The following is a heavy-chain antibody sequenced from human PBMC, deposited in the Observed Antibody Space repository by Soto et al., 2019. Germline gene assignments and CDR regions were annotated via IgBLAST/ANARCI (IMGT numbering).Heavy chain of an antibody. D-gene: IGHD5-18*01. V-gene: IGHV3-30-3*01. CDR2: ISYEGSNK. Sequence: GGSLRLSCAASGFTFSPHAMHWVRQGPGKGLEWVAVISYEGSNKYYADSVKGRFTIPRDNSKNTLYLQMNSLRAEDTAVYYCARERNTGYDYSYYYGMDVWGQGTTVTVSS. J-gene: IGHJ6*02. CDR1: GFTFSPHA. CDR3: ARERNTGYDYSYYYGMDV.